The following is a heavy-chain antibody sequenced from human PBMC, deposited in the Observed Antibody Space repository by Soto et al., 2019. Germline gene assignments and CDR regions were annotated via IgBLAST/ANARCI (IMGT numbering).Heavy chain of an antibody. J-gene: IGHJ4*02. CDR2: ISYDGSDK. CDR1: GFPFTSYG. Sequence: ESGGGVVQPGRSLRLSCAASGFPFTSYGMHWVREGPDKGLEWVAIISYDGSDKYYADSVKGRFTISRDNSKNTLYLQMNSLRPEDTALYDCVGGQYSFDYRGQGTLVIVSS. D-gene: IGHD3-10*01. V-gene: IGHV3-30*03. CDR3: VGGQYSFDY.